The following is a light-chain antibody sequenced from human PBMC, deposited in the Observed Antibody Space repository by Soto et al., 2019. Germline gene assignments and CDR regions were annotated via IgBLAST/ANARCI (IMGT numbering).Light chain of an antibody. Sequence: QAVLAQPPSPSGSPEKSVTISCPGTSSDGGGYNYVSWNQQHPGKAPKLMIYEVDKRPSGVPDRFSGSKSGNTASLTVSGLQAEDESDYYCSSYAGSNNFEEVFGTGTKVTVL. V-gene: IGLV2-8*01. CDR2: EVD. J-gene: IGLJ1*01. CDR3: SSYAGSNNFEEV. CDR1: SSDGGGYNY.